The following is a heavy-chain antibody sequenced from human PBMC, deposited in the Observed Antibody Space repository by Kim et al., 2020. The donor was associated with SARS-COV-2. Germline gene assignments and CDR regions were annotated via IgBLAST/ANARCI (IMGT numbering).Heavy chain of an antibody. Sequence: SETLSLTCAVYGGSFSGYYWSWIRQPPGKGLEWIGEINHSGSTNYNPSLKSRVTISVDTSKNQSSLKLSSGTAADTAVYYCARGPLTFMTMVRGVIRWFDPWGRGSLVTVAS. J-gene: IGHJ5*02. CDR2: INHSGST. D-gene: IGHD3-10*01. V-gene: IGHV4-34*01. CDR3: ARGPLTFMTMVRGVIRWFDP. CDR1: GGSFSGYY.